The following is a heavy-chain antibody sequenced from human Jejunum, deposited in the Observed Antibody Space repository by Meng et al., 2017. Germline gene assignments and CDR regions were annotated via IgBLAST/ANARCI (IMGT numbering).Heavy chain of an antibody. V-gene: IGHV5-51*01. CDR1: GYSFISYW. Sequence: GGSLRLSCKVSGYSFISYWIGWVRQMPGKGLEWMGIIYPGDSETRYSPSFQGHVTMSVDRSINTAYLQWSSLQASDTAIYFCARKDFDWSLGGMGVWGQGNTVNGSS. D-gene: IGHD3-9*01. CDR2: IYPGDSET. CDR3: ARKDFDWSLGGMGV. J-gene: IGHJ6*02.